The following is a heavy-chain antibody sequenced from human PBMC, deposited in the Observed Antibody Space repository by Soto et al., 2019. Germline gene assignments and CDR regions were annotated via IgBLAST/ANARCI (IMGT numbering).Heavy chain of an antibody. CDR3: ARVQDYYDSSGYLSAFDI. Sequence: AASVKVSCKASGYTFTSYYMHWVRQAPGQGLEWMGIINPSGGSTSYAQKFQGRVTMTRDTSTSTVYMELSSLRSEDTAVYYCARVQDYYDSSGYLSAFDIWGQGTMVTVSS. CDR1: GYTFTSYY. V-gene: IGHV1-46*01. J-gene: IGHJ3*02. D-gene: IGHD3-22*01. CDR2: INPSGGST.